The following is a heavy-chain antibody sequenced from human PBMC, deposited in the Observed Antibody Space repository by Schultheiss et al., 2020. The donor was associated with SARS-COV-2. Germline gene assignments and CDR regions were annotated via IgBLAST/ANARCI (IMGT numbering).Heavy chain of an antibody. CDR1: GGSISSYY. CDR2: IYYSGST. CDR3: ARETPGAFDI. V-gene: IGHV4-59*12. J-gene: IGHJ3*02. Sequence: SETLSLTCAVYGGSISSYYWSWIRQPPGKGLEWIGYIYYSGSTNYNPSLKSRVTISVDTSKNQFSLKLSSVTAADTAVYYCARETPGAFDIWGQGTMVTVSS.